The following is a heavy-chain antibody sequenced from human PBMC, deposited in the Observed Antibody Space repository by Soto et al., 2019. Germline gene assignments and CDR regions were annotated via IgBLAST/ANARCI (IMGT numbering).Heavy chain of an antibody. J-gene: IGHJ6*02. D-gene: IGHD2-2*01. Sequence: EVQMLESGGGLVQPGGSLRLSCAASGLTFGTYAMTWVRQAPGRGLVWVSAISGSGGDTYYADSVRGRFTISRDNSKNTLYLQMNSLRAEDTAVYFCAKVVVPATMWRQYGLDVWGQGTTVTVSS. CDR3: AKVVVPATMWRQYGLDV. CDR1: GLTFGTYA. V-gene: IGHV3-23*01. CDR2: ISGSGGDT.